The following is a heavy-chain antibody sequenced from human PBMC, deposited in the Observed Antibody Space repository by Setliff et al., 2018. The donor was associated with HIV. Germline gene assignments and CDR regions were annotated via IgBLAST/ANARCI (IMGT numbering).Heavy chain of an antibody. J-gene: IGHJ4*02. D-gene: IGHD3-22*01. V-gene: IGHV1-2*02. CDR3: ATGQTYYYDSSGYYLY. Sequence: ASVKVSCKASGYTFTGYDKHRVRQAPGQGLEWMGWINPNSGGTNYAQKFQGRVTITADESTSTAYMELSSLRSEDTAVYYCATGQTYYYDSSGYYLYWGQGTLVTVSS. CDR1: GYTFTGYD. CDR2: INPNSGGT.